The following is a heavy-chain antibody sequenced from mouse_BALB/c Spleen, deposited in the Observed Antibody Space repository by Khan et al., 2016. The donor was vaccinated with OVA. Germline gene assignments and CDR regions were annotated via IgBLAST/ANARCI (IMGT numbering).Heavy chain of an antibody. CDR2: INPSSGYT. V-gene: IGHV1-4*01. J-gene: IGHJ2*01. Sequence: QVQLQQSGAELARPGASVKMSCKASGYTFTSYTMHWVKKRPGRGLEWIGYINPSSGYTKYNQKFKDKATLTADKSSSTAYMQLSSLTSEDSAVYYCARTHERWGQGTTLTVSS. CDR3: ARTHER. CDR1: GYTFTSYT.